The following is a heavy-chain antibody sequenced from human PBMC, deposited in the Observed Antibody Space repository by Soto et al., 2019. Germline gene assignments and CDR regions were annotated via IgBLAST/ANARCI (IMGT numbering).Heavy chain of an antibody. CDR1: GGTFSSYA. CDR3: ATGLLGYCSGGSRWKYNWFDP. Sequence: QVQLVQSGAEVKKPGSSVKVSCKASGGTFSSYAISWVRQAPGQGLEWMGGIIPIFGTANYAQKFQGRVTITADESTSTAYMELSSLRSEDTAVYYCATGLLGYCSGGSRWKYNWFDPWGQGTLVTVSS. V-gene: IGHV1-69*01. D-gene: IGHD2-15*01. CDR2: IIPIFGTA. J-gene: IGHJ5*02.